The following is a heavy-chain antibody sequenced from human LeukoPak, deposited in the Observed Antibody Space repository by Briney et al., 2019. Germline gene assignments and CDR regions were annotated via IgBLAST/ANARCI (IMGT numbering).Heavy chain of an antibody. V-gene: IGHV4-39*07. Sequence: SETLSLTCTVSGGSISSYYWGWIRQPPGKGLEWIGSIYYSGSTYYNPSLKSRVTISVDTSKNQFSLKLSSVTAADTAVYYCARENCSGGSCYSIYYYYYMDVWGQGTLVSVSS. CDR1: GGSISSYY. CDR3: ARENCSGGSCYSIYYYYYMDV. D-gene: IGHD2-15*01. CDR2: IYYSGST. J-gene: IGHJ6*03.